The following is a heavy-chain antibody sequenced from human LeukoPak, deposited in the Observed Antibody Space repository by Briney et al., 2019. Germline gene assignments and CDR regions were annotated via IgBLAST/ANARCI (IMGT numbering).Heavy chain of an antibody. CDR2: FDPEDGET. J-gene: IGHJ1*01. CDR1: GYTLTELS. D-gene: IGHD2-2*01. CDR3: ATVTMGAEYFQH. V-gene: IGHV1-24*01. Sequence: ASVEVSCKVSGYTLTELSMHWVRQAPGKGLEWMGGFDPEDGETIYAQKFQGRVTMTEDTSTDTAYMELSSLRSEDTAVYYCATVTMGAEYFQHWGQGTLVTVSS.